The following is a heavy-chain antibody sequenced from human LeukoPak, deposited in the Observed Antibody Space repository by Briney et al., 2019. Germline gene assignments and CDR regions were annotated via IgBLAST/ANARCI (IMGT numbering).Heavy chain of an antibody. V-gene: IGHV4-61*05. CDR3: ARVYGDYVTTNAFDI. Sequence: SSETLSLTCTVSGGSISSSSYYWGWIRQPPGKGLERIGYIYYSGSTNYNPSLKSRVTISVDTSKNQFSLKLSSVTAADTAVYYCARVYGDYVTTNAFDIWGQGTMVTVSS. CDR1: GGSISSSSYY. J-gene: IGHJ3*02. CDR2: IYYSGST. D-gene: IGHD4-17*01.